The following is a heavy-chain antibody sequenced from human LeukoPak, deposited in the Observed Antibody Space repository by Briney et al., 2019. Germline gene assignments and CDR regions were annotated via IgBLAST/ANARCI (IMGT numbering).Heavy chain of an antibody. CDR2: INSAGSR. CDR1: GFTVSSNY. D-gene: IGHD2-15*01. Sequence: GGSLRLSCAASGFTVSSNYMSWVRQPPGKGLEWVSIINSAGSRYYADSVRGRFTISRDDSKNTMFLQMNSLRVDDTAMYYCASGGLGARKFYSDPFHYWGQGILVTVSS. V-gene: IGHV3-53*05. CDR3: ASGGLGARKFYSDPFHY. J-gene: IGHJ4*02.